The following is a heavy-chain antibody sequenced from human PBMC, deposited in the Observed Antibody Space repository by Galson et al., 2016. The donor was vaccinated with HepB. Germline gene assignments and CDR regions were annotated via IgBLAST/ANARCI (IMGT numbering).Heavy chain of an antibody. Sequence: SLRLSCAASGFTFSTNAMSWVRQAPGKGLEWVSYISSASSTIYYADSVKGRFTISRDNAKNSLYLQMNSLRDEDTAVYYCAREKTATIDYWGQGTLVTVSS. CDR3: AREKTATIDY. J-gene: IGHJ4*02. D-gene: IGHD5-18*01. CDR2: ISSASSTI. V-gene: IGHV3-48*02. CDR1: GFTFSTNA.